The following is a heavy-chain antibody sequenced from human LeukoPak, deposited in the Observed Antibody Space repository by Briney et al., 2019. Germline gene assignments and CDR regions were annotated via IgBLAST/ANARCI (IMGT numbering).Heavy chain of an antibody. D-gene: IGHD4-17*01. CDR1: GFTFSSYA. V-gene: IGHV3-23*01. J-gene: IGHJ6*03. CDR2: ISGSGGST. Sequence: GGSLRLSCAASGFTFSSYAMTWVRQAPGKGLKWVSGISGSGGSTYYADSVKGRFSISRDSSKNTLYLQMNSLRAEDTAVYYCAKGYGDYVFYYMDVWGKGTTVTVSS. CDR3: AKGYGDYVFYYMDV.